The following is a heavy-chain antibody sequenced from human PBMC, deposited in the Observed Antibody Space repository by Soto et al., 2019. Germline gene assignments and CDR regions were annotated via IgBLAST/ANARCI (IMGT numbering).Heavy chain of an antibody. CDR3: ARGRDSYGHYYYYYGMDV. J-gene: IGHJ6*02. Sequence: SVKVSCKASGGTFSSYAISWVRQAPGQGLEWMGGIIPIFGTANYAQKFQGRVTITADESTSTAYMELSSLRSEDTAVSYCARGRDSYGHYYYYYGMDVWGQGTTVTVSS. CDR1: GGTFSSYA. CDR2: IIPIFGTA. D-gene: IGHD5-18*01. V-gene: IGHV1-69*13.